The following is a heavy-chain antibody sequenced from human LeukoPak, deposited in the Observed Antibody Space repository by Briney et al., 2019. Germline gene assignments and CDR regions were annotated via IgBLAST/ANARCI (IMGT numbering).Heavy chain of an antibody. CDR1: GFTFSSYA. J-gene: IGHJ3*02. D-gene: IGHD1-1*01. V-gene: IGHV3-23*01. CDR2: ISGSGGRT. Sequence: GGSLRLSCAASGFTFSSYAMSWVRQAPGKGLEWVSGISGSGGRTHYADSVKGRFTISRDNSKNTLYLQMSSLRAEDTAVYYCAKDPTLYPQSQDAFYIWGQGTMVTVSS. CDR3: AKDPTLYPQSQDAFYI.